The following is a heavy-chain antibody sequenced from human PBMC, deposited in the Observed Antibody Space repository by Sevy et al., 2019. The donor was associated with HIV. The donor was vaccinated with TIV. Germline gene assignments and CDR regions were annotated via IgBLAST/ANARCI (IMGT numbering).Heavy chain of an antibody. D-gene: IGHD2-2*01. V-gene: IGHV3-11*01. CDR3: ARGGGYCSSTSCPYPRDCMYCYYMDV. J-gene: IGHJ6*03. CDR1: GFTFSDYY. Sequence: GGSLRLSCAASGFTFSDYYMSWIRQAPGKGLEWVSYISSSGSTIYYADSVKGRFTISRDNAKNSLYLQMNSLRVEDTAVYYCARGGGYCSSTSCPYPRDCMYCYYMDVWGKGTTVTVSS. CDR2: ISSSGSTI.